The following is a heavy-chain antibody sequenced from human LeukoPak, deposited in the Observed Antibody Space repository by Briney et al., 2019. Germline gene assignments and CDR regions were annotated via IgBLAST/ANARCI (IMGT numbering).Heavy chain of an antibody. CDR1: GGTFSSYA. CDR3: ATLSDSYYDSRFVDY. D-gene: IGHD3-22*01. J-gene: IGHJ4*02. CDR2: IIPIFGTA. Sequence: ASVKVSCKASGGTFSSYAISWVRQAPGQGLEWMGGIIPIFGTANYAQKFQGRVTMTEDTSTDTAYMELSSLRSEDTAVYYCATLSDSYYDSRFVDYWGQGTLVTVSS. V-gene: IGHV1-69*06.